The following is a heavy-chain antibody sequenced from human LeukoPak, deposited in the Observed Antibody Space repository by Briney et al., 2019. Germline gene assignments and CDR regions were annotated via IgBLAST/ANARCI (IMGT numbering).Heavy chain of an antibody. CDR1: GFTFSTYA. CDR2: ISGSGGST. V-gene: IGHV3-23*01. J-gene: IGHJ4*02. D-gene: IGHD6-19*01. CDR3: AKHAQGEYNSGWYYFDY. Sequence: GGSLRLSCAASGFTFSTYAMSWVRQAPGKGLEWVSFISGSGGSTYHADSVRGRFTISRDNSKNTVYLQMNSLRAEDTAVYYCAKHAQGEYNSGWYYFDYWGQGTLVTVSS.